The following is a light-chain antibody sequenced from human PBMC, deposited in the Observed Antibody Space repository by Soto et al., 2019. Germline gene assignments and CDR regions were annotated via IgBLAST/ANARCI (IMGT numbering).Light chain of an antibody. CDR2: DVS. Sequence: QSALTQPASVSGSPGQSITIACTGTSSDVGGYNYVSWYQQYPGKAPRLVISDVSNRPSGVSNRFSGSKSGNSASLTTSGLQAEDEADYYCSSYTSRSTYVFXTGTKVTVL. CDR3: SSYTSRSTYV. J-gene: IGLJ1*01. V-gene: IGLV2-14*01. CDR1: SSDVGGYNY.